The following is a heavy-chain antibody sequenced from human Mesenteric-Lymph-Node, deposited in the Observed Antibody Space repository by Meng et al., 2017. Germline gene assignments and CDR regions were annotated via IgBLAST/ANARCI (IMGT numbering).Heavy chain of an antibody. CDR2: INTDGSTT. Sequence: GESLKISCAASGFTFSSYWMHWVRQVPEKGLEWVSRINTDGSTTNYADSVKGRFTISRDNAKNTLYLQMNSLRAEDMALYYCAKDQSHLLVVDTFDYWGQGTLVTVSS. CDR3: AKDQSHLLVVDTFDY. CDR1: GFTFSSYW. D-gene: IGHD1-26*01. J-gene: IGHJ4*02. V-gene: IGHV3-74*01.